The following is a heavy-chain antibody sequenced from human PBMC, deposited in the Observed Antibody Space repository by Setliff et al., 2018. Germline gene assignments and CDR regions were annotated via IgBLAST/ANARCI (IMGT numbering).Heavy chain of an antibody. J-gene: IGHJ4*02. Sequence: ASVKVSCKASGYTFNSYGISWVRQAPGQGLEWMAWISAYNGDTHYVQKFQNRLTMTTDTSTNTDYLGLRGLRSDDTAVYSCLRLVRYCTKIACQETSGDEVWGLGTLVTVSS. V-gene: IGHV1-18*01. D-gene: IGHD2-8*01. CDR2: ISAYNGDT. CDR3: LRLVRYCTKIACQETSGDEV. CDR1: GYTFNSYG.